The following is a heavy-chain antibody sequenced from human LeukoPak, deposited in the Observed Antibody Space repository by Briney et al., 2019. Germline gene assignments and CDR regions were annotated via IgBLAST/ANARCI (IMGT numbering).Heavy chain of an antibody. CDR2: IYYSGST. Sequence: LRLSCAASGFTFSSYAMSWIRQPPGKGLEWIGYIYYSGSTYYNPSLKSRVTTSVDTSKNQFSLKLSSVTAADTAVYYCARGVVAAVDYYFDYWGQGTLVTVSS. CDR3: ARGVVAAVDYYFDY. CDR1: GFTFSSYA. D-gene: IGHD2-15*01. J-gene: IGHJ4*02. V-gene: IGHV4-30-4*01.